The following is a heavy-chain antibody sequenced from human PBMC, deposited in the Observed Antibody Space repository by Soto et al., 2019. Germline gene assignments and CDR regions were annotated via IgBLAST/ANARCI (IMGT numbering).Heavy chain of an antibody. CDR3: TKDWGSGWFRAYFDN. V-gene: IGHV3-23*01. CDR1: GFTFSSYA. J-gene: IGHJ4*02. D-gene: IGHD6-19*01. CDR2: ITGGGGRT. Sequence: GGSLRLSCAASGFTFSSYAMSWVRQAPGKGLEWVAAITGGGGRTDYADSVKGRFTISRDNSNNTLYLEMNSLRAEDTAVYYCTKDWGSGWFRAYFDNWGQGTQVTVSS.